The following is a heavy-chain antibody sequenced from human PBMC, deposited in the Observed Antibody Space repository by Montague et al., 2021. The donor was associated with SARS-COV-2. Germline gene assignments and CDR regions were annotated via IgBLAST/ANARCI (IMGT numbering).Heavy chain of an antibody. D-gene: IGHD6-13*01. CDR2: IYHTGST. Sequence: SETLSLTCAVSGVSISSSTYYWGWIRQPPGKGLEWIGNIYHTGSTHYKSSLKSRVTIFQDTSKNQFSMRLKSLTAADTAVYYCARLTFPSIASALYFDYWGQGTLVTVSS. V-gene: IGHV4-39*01. J-gene: IGHJ4*02. CDR1: GVSISSSTYY. CDR3: ARLTFPSIASALYFDY.